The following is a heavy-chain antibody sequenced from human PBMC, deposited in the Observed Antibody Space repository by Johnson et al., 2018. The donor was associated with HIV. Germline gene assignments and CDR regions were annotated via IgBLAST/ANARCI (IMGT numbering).Heavy chain of an antibody. CDR1: GFTFSSYG. J-gene: IGHJ3*02. D-gene: IGHD2-8*02. CDR3: AKDLDRELLALWAFHT. Sequence: VQLVESGGGLVQPGGSLRLSCAASGFTFSSYGVHWVRQAPGKGLEWVAVISYDGSNEYYADSVKGRFTISRDNSNNTLNLQMDSLREDDTAVYYCAKDLDRELLALWAFHTWGQGTVVTVSS. V-gene: IGHV3-30*18. CDR2: ISYDGSNE.